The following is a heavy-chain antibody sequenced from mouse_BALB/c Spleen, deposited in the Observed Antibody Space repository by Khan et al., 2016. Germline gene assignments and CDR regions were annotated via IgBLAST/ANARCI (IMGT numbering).Heavy chain of an antibody. CDR3: ARNYFCDY. J-gene: IGHJ2*01. CDR1: GYSITSDYA. CDR2: ISYSGST. V-gene: IGHV3-2*02. Sequence: VQLKESGPGLVKPSQSLSLTCTVTGYSITSDYAWNWIRQFPGNKLEWMGYISYSGSTSYNPSLKSRISITRDTSKNQFFLQLNSVTTEDTATYYCARNYFCDYWGQGTTLTVSS.